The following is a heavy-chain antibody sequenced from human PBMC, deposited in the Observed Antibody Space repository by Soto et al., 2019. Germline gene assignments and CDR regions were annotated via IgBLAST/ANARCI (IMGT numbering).Heavy chain of an antibody. CDR3: ARMATFGSLNWFDP. V-gene: IGHV1-8*01. Sequence: ASVKVSCKASGYSFTNNDVTWVRQATGQGLEWMGWMNPGSGDTGYAQTFQGRVTMTRDSSIATAYMELSSLRSDDTAIYYCARMATFGSLNWFDPWGQGTLVTVSS. CDR2: MNPGSGDT. CDR1: GYSFTNND. J-gene: IGHJ5*02. D-gene: IGHD3-16*01.